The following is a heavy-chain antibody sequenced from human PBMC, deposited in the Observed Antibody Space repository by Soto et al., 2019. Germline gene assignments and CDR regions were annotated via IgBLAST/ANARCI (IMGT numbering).Heavy chain of an antibody. CDR1: GGSISSSSYY. Sequence: QLQLQESGPGLVKPSETLSLTCTVFGGSISSSSYYWGWIRQPPGKGLEWMGSIYYSGSTYYNPSLKRRVAISVDTSKTQFTLKLSSVTAADTAVYYCARRLYYDSSGFEGGGMDVWGQGTTVTVSS. V-gene: IGHV4-39*01. J-gene: IGHJ6*02. CDR3: ARRLYYDSSGFEGGGMDV. CDR2: IYYSGST. D-gene: IGHD3-22*01.